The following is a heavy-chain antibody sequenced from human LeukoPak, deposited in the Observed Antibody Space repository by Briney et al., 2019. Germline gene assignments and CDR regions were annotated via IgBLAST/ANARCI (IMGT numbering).Heavy chain of an antibody. Sequence: SETLSLTCTVSGGSISSSSYYWGWIRQPPGKGLEWIGEINHSGSTNYNPSLKSRVTISVDTSKNQFSLKLSSVTAADTAVYYCARYVPRITMVRGSLAYGMDVWGQGTTVTVSS. CDR1: GGSISSSSYY. V-gene: IGHV4-39*07. CDR3: ARYVPRITMVRGSLAYGMDV. CDR2: INHSGST. D-gene: IGHD3-10*01. J-gene: IGHJ6*02.